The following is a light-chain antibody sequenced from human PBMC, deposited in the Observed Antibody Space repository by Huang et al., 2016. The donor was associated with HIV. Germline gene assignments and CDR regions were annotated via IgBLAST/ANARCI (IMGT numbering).Light chain of an antibody. V-gene: IGKV1-39*01. CDR1: QSISSY. Sequence: DIQMTQSPSSLSASVGDRVTITCRASQSISSYLNWYQQKPGKAPKLLIYAASRLQSGVPSRFSCSGSGTDFTLTISSLQPEDFATYYCQQSYSTPWTFGQGTKVEIK. J-gene: IGKJ1*01. CDR2: AAS. CDR3: QQSYSTPWT.